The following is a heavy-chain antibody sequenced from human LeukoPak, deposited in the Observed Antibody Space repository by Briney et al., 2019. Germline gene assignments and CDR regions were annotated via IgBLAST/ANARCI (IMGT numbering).Heavy chain of an antibody. J-gene: IGHJ6*02. D-gene: IGHD2-2*01. CDR3: ARGDCSSTSCHRGSGYYYYGMDV. Sequence: GGSLRLSCAASGFTFSSYGMLWVRQAPGKGLEWVAVIWYDGSNKYYAVSVKGRFTISRDNSKNTLYLQMNSLRAEDTAVYYCARGDCSSTSCHRGSGYYYYGMDVWGQGTTVTVSS. CDR2: IWYDGSNK. V-gene: IGHV3-33*01. CDR1: GFTFSSYG.